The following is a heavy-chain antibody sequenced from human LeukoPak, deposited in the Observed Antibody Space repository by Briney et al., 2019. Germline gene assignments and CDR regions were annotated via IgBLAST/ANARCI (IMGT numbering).Heavy chain of an antibody. J-gene: IGHJ3*02. CDR3: ARDNYYDSSGYAFDI. CDR1: GGSISSSSYY. CDR2: IYYSGST. D-gene: IGHD3-22*01. Sequence: SETLSLTCTVSGGSISSSSYYWGWIRQPPGKGLEWIGSIYYSGSTYYNPPLKSRVTISVDTSKNQFSLKLSSVTAADTAVYYCARDNYYDSSGYAFDIWGQGTMVTVSS. V-gene: IGHV4-39*07.